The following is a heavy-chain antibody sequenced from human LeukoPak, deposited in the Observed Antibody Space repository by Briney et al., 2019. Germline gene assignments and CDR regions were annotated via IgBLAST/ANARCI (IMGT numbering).Heavy chain of an antibody. D-gene: IGHD3-22*01. CDR3: ARDYYDSSGYYQRHHDALDI. CDR2: IYYSGST. Sequence: SETLSLTCTVSGGSTSSSSYYWGWIRQPPGKGLEWIGSIYYSGSTYYNPSLKSRVTISVDTSKNQFSLKLSSVTAADTAVYYCARDYYDSSGYYQRHHDALDIWGQGTMVTVSS. J-gene: IGHJ3*02. V-gene: IGHV4-39*07. CDR1: GGSTSSSSYY.